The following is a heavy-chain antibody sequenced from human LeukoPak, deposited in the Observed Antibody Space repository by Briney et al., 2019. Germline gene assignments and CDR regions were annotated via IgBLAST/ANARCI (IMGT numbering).Heavy chain of an antibody. CDR2: IDTAGDT. Sequence: GGSLRLSCAASGFSFSSYDFHWVRQGTGKGLEWFSSIDTAGDTYSLGSVKGRFTVSRENAKNSLYLQVNSLRAGDTAVYYCARGSCRSTSCYERLNGLDVWGQGTTVTVSS. CDR3: ARGSCRSTSCYERLNGLDV. V-gene: IGHV3-13*01. J-gene: IGHJ6*02. D-gene: IGHD2-2*01. CDR1: GFSFSSYD.